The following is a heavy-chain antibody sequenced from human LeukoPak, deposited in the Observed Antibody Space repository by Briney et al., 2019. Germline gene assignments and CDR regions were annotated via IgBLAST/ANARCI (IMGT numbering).Heavy chain of an antibody. J-gene: IGHJ2*01. CDR3: AAIPHEIAARSGNWYFDL. Sequence: PGGSLRLSCAASGFTFSSYAMSWVRQAPGKGLEWVSAISGSGGSTYYADSVKGRFTISRGNAKNSLYLQMNSLRAEDTAVYYCAAIPHEIAARSGNWYFDLWGRGTLVTVSS. CDR1: GFTFSSYA. V-gene: IGHV3-23*01. D-gene: IGHD6-6*01. CDR2: ISGSGGST.